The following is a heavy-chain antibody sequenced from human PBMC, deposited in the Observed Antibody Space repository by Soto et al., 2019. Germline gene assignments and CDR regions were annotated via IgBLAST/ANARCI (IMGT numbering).Heavy chain of an antibody. J-gene: IGHJ1*01. CDR1: GFSLSTNAVG. D-gene: IGHD6-13*01. CDR3: AREYSSRWYGH. CDR2: IYWNDDK. V-gene: IGHV2-5*01. Sequence: QITLKESGPTLVKPTQTLTLTCTFSGFSLSTNAVGVGWIRQPPGKALEWLALIYWNDDKRYSPSLKSRLTSTKATSKNQVVLTMTNVDPVDTATYYCAREYSSRWYGHWGQGTLVTGSS.